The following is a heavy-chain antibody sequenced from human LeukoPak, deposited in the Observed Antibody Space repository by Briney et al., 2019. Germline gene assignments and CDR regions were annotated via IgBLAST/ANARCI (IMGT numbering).Heavy chain of an antibody. CDR2: IYYSGST. V-gene: IGHV4-59*01. CDR3: ARGFYGSGNGDWFDP. Sequence: SETLSLTCTVSGGSISSYYWSWIRQPPGKGLEWIGYIYYSGSTNYNPSLKSRVTISVDTSKNQFSLRLSSVTAADTAVYYCARGFYGSGNGDWFDPWGQGTLVTVSS. CDR1: GGSISSYY. J-gene: IGHJ5*02. D-gene: IGHD3-10*01.